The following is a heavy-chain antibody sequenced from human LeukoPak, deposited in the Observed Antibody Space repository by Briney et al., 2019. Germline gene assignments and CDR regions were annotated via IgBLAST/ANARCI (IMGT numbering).Heavy chain of an antibody. V-gene: IGHV4-39*07. D-gene: IGHD3-3*01. CDR3: ARGSQYDFWSGYPTNWFDP. CDR1: GGSISSSSYY. Sequence: SETLSLTCTVSGGSISSSSYYWGWIRQPPGKGLEWIGSIYYSGSTYYNPPLKSRVTISVDTSKNQFSLKLSSVTAADTAVYYCARGSQYDFWSGYPTNWFDPWGQGTLVTVSS. CDR2: IYYSGST. J-gene: IGHJ5*02.